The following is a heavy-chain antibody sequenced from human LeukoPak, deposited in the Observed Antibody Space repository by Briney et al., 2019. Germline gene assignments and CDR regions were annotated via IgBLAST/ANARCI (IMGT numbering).Heavy chain of an antibody. CDR1: GFTFSSYA. Sequence: GGSLRLSCAASGFTFSSYAMTWVRQAPGKGLEWVSAVSGSGGHTYYADSVKGRFTISRDNPKNTLYLQMDTLRAEDTAVYYCAKDAALYPFFFDYWGQGTLVTVSS. V-gene: IGHV3-23*01. J-gene: IGHJ4*02. D-gene: IGHD3-16*01. CDR2: VSGSGGHT. CDR3: AKDAALYPFFFDY.